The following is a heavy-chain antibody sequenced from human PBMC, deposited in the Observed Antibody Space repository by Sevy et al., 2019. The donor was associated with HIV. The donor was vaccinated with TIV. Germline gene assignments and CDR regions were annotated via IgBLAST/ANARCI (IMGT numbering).Heavy chain of an antibody. CDR1: GFTFSSYW. D-gene: IGHD2-15*01. CDR3: VAANTWQDY. J-gene: IGHJ4*02. Sequence: GGSLRRSCAASGFTFSSYWMHWVRQAPGKGPVWVSGVNSDGSSTNYADSVKGRFTMSRDSAKNTLYLQMNSLRAEDTAVYFCVAANTWQDYWGQGTLVTVSS. CDR2: VNSDGSST. V-gene: IGHV3-74*01.